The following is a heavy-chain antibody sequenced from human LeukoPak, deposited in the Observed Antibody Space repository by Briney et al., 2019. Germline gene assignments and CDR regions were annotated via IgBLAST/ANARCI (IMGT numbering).Heavy chain of an antibody. CDR2: IYYSGST. J-gene: IGHJ4*02. D-gene: IGHD2/OR15-2a*01. V-gene: IGHV4-59*12. CDR3: ARVFDTFFDY. CDR1: GGSISSYY. Sequence: PSETLSLTCTVSGGSISSYYWSWIRQPPGKGLEWIGYIYYSGSTNYNPSLKSRVTISVDKSKNQFSLKLSSVTAADTAVYYCARVFDTFFDYWGQGTLVTVSS.